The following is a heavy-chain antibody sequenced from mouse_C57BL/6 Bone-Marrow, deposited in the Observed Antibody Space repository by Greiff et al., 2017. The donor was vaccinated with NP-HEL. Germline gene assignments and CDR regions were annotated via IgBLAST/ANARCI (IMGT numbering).Heavy chain of an antibody. CDR2: ISDGGSYT. CDR1: GFTFSSYA. CDR3: ARDGYYGAWFAY. Sequence: EVNVVESGGGLVKPGGSLKLSCAASGFTFSSYAMSWVRQTPEKRLEWVATISDGGSYTYYPDNVKGRFTISRDNAKNNLYLQMSHLKSEDTAMYYCARDGYYGAWFAYWGQGTLVTVSA. J-gene: IGHJ3*01. V-gene: IGHV5-4*01. D-gene: IGHD1-1*01.